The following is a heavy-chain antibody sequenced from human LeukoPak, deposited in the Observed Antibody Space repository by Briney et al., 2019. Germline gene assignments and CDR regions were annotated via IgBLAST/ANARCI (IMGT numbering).Heavy chain of an antibody. CDR2: IFSGGST. CDR1: GGSIISDVYY. D-gene: IGHD1/OR15-1a*01. Sequence: SETLSLTCTVSGGSIISDVYYWSWIRQHPGKGLEWIGYIFSGGSTYYNPSLKSRLTISIDTSKNQFSLTLGSVTAADTAVYYCARENKNYWFDSWGQGTLVTVSS. J-gene: IGHJ5*01. V-gene: IGHV4-31*03. CDR3: ARENKNYWFDS.